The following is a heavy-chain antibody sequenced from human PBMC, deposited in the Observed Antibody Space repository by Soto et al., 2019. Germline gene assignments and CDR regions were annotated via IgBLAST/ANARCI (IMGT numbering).Heavy chain of an antibody. CDR2: IFHTGPT. D-gene: IGHD3-3*01. J-gene: IGHJ1*01. Sequence: PPERLSLTCVLYVDCIIIIYHWDWIRQPPGRSLEWIASIFHTGPTYYTPSLKSRVTISVDTSKNQLSLRLSSVTAADPAVYYCARTDNLGYYPHFGQGNLVTGSS. CDR1: VDCIIIIYH. CDR3: ARTDNLGYYPH. V-gene: IGHV4-38-2*01.